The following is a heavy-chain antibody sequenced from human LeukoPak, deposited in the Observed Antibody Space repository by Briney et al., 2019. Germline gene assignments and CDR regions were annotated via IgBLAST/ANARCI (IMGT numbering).Heavy chain of an antibody. CDR1: GFTFDDYG. V-gene: IGHV3-66*02. CDR2: IDSGGRT. CDR3: ARDRPYYDFWSGYYTDY. D-gene: IGHD3-3*01. J-gene: IGHJ4*02. Sequence: GGSLRLSCAASGFTFDDYGMSWVRQAPGKGLEWVSIIDSGGRTYYADSVKGRFTISRDNSKNTLYLQMNSLRAEDTAVYYCARDRPYYDFWSGYYTDYWGQGTLVTVSS.